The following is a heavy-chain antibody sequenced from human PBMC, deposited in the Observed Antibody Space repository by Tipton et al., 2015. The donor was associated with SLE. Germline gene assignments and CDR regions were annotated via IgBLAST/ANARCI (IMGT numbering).Heavy chain of an antibody. Sequence: TLSLTCSVSGSSISSYHWGWIRQPPGKGLEWMGSIFHSGDVYYNPSVKSRVTISIETSKNQFSLQLTSMTAADTAVYYCARVTNWNYETWGQGTLVTVSS. V-gene: IGHV4-38-2*01. CDR3: ARVTNWNYET. CDR1: GSSISSYH. J-gene: IGHJ5*02. CDR2: IFHSGDV. D-gene: IGHD1-7*01.